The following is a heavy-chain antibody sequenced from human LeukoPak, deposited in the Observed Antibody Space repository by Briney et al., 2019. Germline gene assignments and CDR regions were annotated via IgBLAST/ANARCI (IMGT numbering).Heavy chain of an antibody. CDR1: GFTFSDYY. CDR3: ARNTVTTRNHAFDI. J-gene: IGHJ3*02. Sequence: GSLRLSCAASGFTFSDYYMSWIRQAPGKGLEWVSYISSSGSTIYYADSVKGRFTISRDNAKNSLYLQMNSLRAEDTAVYYCARNTVTTRNHAFDIWGQGTMVTVSS. V-gene: IGHV3-11*04. CDR2: ISSSGSTI. D-gene: IGHD4-17*01.